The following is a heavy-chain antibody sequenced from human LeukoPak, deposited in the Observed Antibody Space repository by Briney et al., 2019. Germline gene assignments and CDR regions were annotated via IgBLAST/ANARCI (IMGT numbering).Heavy chain of an antibody. CDR2: IYTSGST. J-gene: IGHJ3*02. CDR3: ARESAGAFDI. V-gene: IGHV4-4*07. Sequence: SETLSLTCTVAGGSISSYYWSWIRQPAGKGLEWIWRIYTSGSTNYNPSLKSRATTSVDTSKNQFSLKLSSLTARDTAVYYCARESAGAFDIWGQGTMVTVSS. CDR1: GGSISSYY.